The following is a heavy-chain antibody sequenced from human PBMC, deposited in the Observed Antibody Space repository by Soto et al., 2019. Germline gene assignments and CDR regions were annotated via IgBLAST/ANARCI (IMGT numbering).Heavy chain of an antibody. D-gene: IGHD3-3*01. J-gene: IGHJ4*02. V-gene: IGHV4-30-4*01. CDR2: IYDSGTT. Sequence: QVQLQESGPGLVKASQTLSLTCTVSGGSIGGGDYYWTWIRQSPGRGLEWIGYIYDSGTTYYNPSLKGRLTISLAQSQVSLKLTSVTAADTGVYYCARGYYESSDYYVGSPAFEYWGQGARVSVSS. CDR1: GGSIGGGDYY. CDR3: ARGYYESSDYYVGSPAFEY.